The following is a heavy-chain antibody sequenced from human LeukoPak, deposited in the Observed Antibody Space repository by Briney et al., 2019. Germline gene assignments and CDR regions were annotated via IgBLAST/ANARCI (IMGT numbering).Heavy chain of an antibody. J-gene: IGHJ4*02. CDR1: GFTFSNAW. CDR2: IKSITDGGTT. D-gene: IGHD3-22*01. Sequence: GGSLRLSCAASGFTFSNAWMNWVRQAPGKGLEWVGRIKSITDGGTTDYAAPVKGRFTISREDSKNTLYLQMNSLRAEDTAVYYCARDNYDSSGYYFDWGQGTLVTVSS. CDR3: ARDNYDSSGYYFD. V-gene: IGHV3-15*01.